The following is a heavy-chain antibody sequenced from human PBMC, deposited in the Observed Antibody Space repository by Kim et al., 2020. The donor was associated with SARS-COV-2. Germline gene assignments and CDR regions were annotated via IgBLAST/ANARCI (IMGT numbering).Heavy chain of an antibody. Sequence: GGSLRLSCAASGFTFSSYGMHWVRQAPGKGLEWVAVISYDGSNKYYADSVKGRFTISRDNSKNTLYLQMNSLRAEDTAVYYCAKEEAVTGRHFDYWGQRT. CDR2: ISYDGSNK. V-gene: IGHV3-30*18. J-gene: IGHJ4*02. D-gene: IGHD6-19*01. CDR1: GFTFSSYG. CDR3: AKEEAVTGRHFDY.